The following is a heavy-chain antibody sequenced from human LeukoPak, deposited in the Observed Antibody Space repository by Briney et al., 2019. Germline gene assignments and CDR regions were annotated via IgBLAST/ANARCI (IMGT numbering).Heavy chain of an antibody. CDR3: ARGPVRVVRGVTDN. CDR1: GGSFSGYY. CDR2: INHSGST. V-gene: IGHV4-34*01. Sequence: SETLSLTCAVYGGSFSGYYWSWIRQPPGKGLEWIGEINHSGSTNYNPSLKSRVTISVDTSKNQFSLKLSSVTAADTAVYYCARGPVRVVRGVTDNWGQGTLVTVSS. D-gene: IGHD3-10*01. J-gene: IGHJ4*02.